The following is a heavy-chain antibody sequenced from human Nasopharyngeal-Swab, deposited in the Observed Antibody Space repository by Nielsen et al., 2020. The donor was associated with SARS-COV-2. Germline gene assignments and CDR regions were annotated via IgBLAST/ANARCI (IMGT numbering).Heavy chain of an antibody. V-gene: IGHV1-69*13. CDR2: IIPIFGTA. CDR1: VCTFISYA. J-gene: IGHJ4*02. D-gene: IGHD1-7*01. CDR3: ARVCGSHWNYCY. Sequence: SSVNVSCKCSVCTFISYAISWVRQAPGQGLEWMGGIIPIFGTANYAQKFQGRVTITADESTSTAYMELSSLRSEDTAVHYCARVCGSHWNYCYWGQGTLVTVSS.